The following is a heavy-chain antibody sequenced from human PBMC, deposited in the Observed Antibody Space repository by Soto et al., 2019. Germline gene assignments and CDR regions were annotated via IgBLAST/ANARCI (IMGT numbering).Heavy chain of an antibody. CDR1: GLPFPSYP. CDR3: ARPRESCSTSGCFPGPPFEF. V-gene: IGHV3-30-3*01. D-gene: IGHD6-25*01. Sequence: LXLSSIASGLPFPSYPMHWVRQAPGKGLEWVALISFDVSKIDSADSVKGRFTISRDNSKNTLYLEMNNLGPEDTAVYYCARPRESCSTSGCFPGPPFEFRGQGTLVTV. J-gene: IGHJ4*02. CDR2: ISFDVSKI.